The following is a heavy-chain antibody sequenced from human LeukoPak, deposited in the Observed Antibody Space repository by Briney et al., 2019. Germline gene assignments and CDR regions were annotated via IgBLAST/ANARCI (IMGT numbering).Heavy chain of an antibody. D-gene: IGHD2-2*03. CDR1: GDSVSSNSAA. J-gene: IGHJ6*03. CDR2: TYYRSKWYN. CDR3: ARSNGYCSSTSCYRYYYYMDV. Sequence: SQTLSLTCAISGDSVSSNSAAWNWIRQSPSRGLEWLGRTYYRSKWYNDYAVSVKSRITINPDTSKNQFSLQLNSVTPEDTAVYYCARSNGYCSSTSCYRYYYYMDVWGKGTTVTVSS. V-gene: IGHV6-1*01.